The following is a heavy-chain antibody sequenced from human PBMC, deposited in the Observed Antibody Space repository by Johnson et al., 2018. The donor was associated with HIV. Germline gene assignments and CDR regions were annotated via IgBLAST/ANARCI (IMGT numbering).Heavy chain of an antibody. D-gene: IGHD2-21*01. CDR3: VRDDGSDFEAFDI. CDR2: IRSKVNTYAT. CDR1: GFTVSGNY. J-gene: IGHJ3*02. Sequence: VQLVESGGGVVQPGGSLRLSCVASGFTVSGNYMSWVRQAPGKWLEWVSYIRSKVNTYATAYAASVKGRFIISRDDSKNTAYLQMNNLRAEGTAVYYCVRDDGSDFEAFDIWGLGTMVTVSS. V-gene: IGHV3-73*01.